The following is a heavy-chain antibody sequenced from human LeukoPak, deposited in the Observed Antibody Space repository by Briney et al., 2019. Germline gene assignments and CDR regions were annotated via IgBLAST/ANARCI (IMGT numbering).Heavy chain of an antibody. CDR1: GFTFSSYA. J-gene: IGHJ4*02. CDR3: AKDQGYYDSSRIV. V-gene: IGHV3-23*01. D-gene: IGHD3-22*01. Sequence: GGSLRLSCAASGFTFSSYAMSWVRQAPGEGLEGVSAISGSGGSTYYADSVKGQFTISRDNSKNTLYLQMSSLRAEDTAVYYCAKDQGYYDSSRIVWGQGTLVTVSS. CDR2: ISGSGGST.